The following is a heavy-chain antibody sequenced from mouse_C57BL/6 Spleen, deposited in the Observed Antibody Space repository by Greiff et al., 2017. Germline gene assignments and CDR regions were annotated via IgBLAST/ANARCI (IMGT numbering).Heavy chain of an antibody. Sequence: QVQLQQSGPELVKPGASVKISCKASGYAFSSSWMNWVKQRPGKGLEWIGRIYPGDGDTNYNGKFKGKATLTADKSSSTAYMQLSSLTSEDSAVYFCANIAFDYWGQGTTLTVSS. CDR3: ANIAFDY. J-gene: IGHJ2*01. CDR2: IYPGDGDT. V-gene: IGHV1-82*01. CDR1: GYAFSSSW.